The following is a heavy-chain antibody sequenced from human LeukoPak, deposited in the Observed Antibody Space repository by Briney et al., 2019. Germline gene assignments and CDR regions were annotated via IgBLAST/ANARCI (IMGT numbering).Heavy chain of an antibody. CDR3: ARDRRAGGDCYFDY. CDR1: GVSISSYH. Sequence: SETLSLTCTVSGVSISSYHWSWIRQPPGQGLEWIGYIYYSGSTNYNPSLKSRVTISVDTSKNQFSLTLSSVTAADTAVYYCARDRRAGGDCYFDYWGQGTLVTVSS. CDR2: IYYSGST. J-gene: IGHJ4*02. D-gene: IGHD2-21*02. V-gene: IGHV4-59*01.